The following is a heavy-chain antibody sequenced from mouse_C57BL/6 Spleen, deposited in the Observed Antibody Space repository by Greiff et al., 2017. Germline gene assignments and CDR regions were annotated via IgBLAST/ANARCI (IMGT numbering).Heavy chain of an antibody. V-gene: IGHV1-19*01. CDR2: INPYNGGT. J-gene: IGHJ2*01. CDR1: GYTFTDYY. Sequence: EVQLQQSGPVLVKPGASVKMSCKASGYTFTDYYMNWVKQSHGKSLEWIGVINPYNGGTSYNQKFKGKATLTVDKSSSTAYMELNSLTSEDSAVYYCARSSYYSNFDYWGQGTTLTVSS. D-gene: IGHD2-5*01. CDR3: ARSSYYSNFDY.